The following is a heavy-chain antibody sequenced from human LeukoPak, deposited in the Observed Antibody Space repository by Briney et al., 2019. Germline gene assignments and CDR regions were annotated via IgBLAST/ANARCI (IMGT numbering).Heavy chain of an antibody. D-gene: IGHD3-22*01. V-gene: IGHV4-59*01. CDR1: GGSISSYY. Sequence: SETLSLTCTVSGGSISSYYWSWIRQPPGKGLEWIGYIYYSGITNYNPSLKSRVTISVDTSKNQFSLKLSSVTAADTAVYYCARYYYDSSGYASNWFDPWGQGTLVTVSS. CDR3: ARYYYDSSGYASNWFDP. J-gene: IGHJ5*02. CDR2: IYYSGIT.